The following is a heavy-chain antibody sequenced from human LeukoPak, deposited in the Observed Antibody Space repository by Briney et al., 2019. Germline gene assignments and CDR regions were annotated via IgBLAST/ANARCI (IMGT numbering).Heavy chain of an antibody. D-gene: IGHD3-9*01. CDR2: IQYDGSCE. V-gene: IGHV3-30*02. Sequence: PGGSLRLSCAASGLTFSTSDMHWVRQAPGKGLEWVSFIQYDGSCEKYSDSVKGRFSISRDNARNTLYLQMYSLRPDDTALYYCAKDLFFWGQGTVVTVSS. CDR1: GLTFSTSD. CDR3: AKDLFF. J-gene: IGHJ3*01.